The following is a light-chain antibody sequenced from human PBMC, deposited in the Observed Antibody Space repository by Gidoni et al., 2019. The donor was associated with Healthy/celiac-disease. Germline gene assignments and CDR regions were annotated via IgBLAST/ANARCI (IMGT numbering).Light chain of an antibody. CDR2: EVS. Sequence: QSALTQPASVSRSPGQSITISCTGTSSDAGGYNYVSWYQQHPGKAPKLMIYEVSNRPSGVSNRFSGSKSGNTASLTISGLQAEDEADYYCSSYTSSSTLVFGGGTKLTVL. CDR1: SSDAGGYNY. J-gene: IGLJ2*01. CDR3: SSYTSSSTLV. V-gene: IGLV2-14*01.